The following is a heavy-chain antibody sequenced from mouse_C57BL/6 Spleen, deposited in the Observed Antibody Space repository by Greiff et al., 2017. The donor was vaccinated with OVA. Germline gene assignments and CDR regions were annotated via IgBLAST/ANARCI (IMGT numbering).Heavy chain of an antibody. D-gene: IGHD2-3*01. CDR2: ISNGGGST. CDR3: ARRDGYYEYFDV. J-gene: IGHJ1*03. Sequence: EVQGVESGGGLVQPGGSLKLSCAASGFTFSDYYMYWVRQTPEKRLEWVAYISNGGGSTYYPDTVKGRFTISRDNAKNTLYLQMSRLKSEDTAMYYCARRDGYYEYFDVWGTGTTVTVSS. CDR1: GFTFSDYY. V-gene: IGHV5-12*01.